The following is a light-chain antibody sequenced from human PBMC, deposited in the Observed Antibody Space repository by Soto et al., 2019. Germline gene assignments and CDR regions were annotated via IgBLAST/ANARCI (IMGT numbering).Light chain of an antibody. CDR3: QRYDSSLYT. CDR2: STS. Sequence: ENVLTQSPGTLSLSPGERATLACRASPSVSTNYLAWYQQKPGQAPRLLIYSTSTRATGIPDRFSGSGSGTDFTLTISRLEPVDFAVYYCQRYDSSLYTFGQGTKLEIK. V-gene: IGKV3-20*01. J-gene: IGKJ2*01. CDR1: PSVSTNY.